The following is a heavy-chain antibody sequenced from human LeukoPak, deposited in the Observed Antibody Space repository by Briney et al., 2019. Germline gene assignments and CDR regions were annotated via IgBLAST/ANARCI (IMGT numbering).Heavy chain of an antibody. D-gene: IGHD3-10*01. V-gene: IGHV4-4*07. J-gene: IGHJ5*02. CDR2: IYTSGST. CDR1: GGSISSYY. CDR3: ARALLWFGEFGNWFDP. Sequence: SETLSLTCSVSGGSISSYYWSWIRQPAGKGLEWIGRIYTSGSTNYNPSLKSRVTMSVDTSKDQISLNLSSVTAADTAVYYCARALLWFGEFGNWFDPWGQGTLVTVSS.